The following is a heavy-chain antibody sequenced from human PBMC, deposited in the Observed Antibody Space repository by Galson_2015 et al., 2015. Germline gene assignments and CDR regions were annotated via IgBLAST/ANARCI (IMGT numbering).Heavy chain of an antibody. CDR3: ARQILYYDFGNGYCPTIYDH. CDR2: ISSTTTYI. D-gene: IGHD3-3*01. V-gene: IGHV3-21*01. J-gene: IGHJ4*02. CDR1: EFTFSSYY. Sequence: SLRLSCAASEFTFSSYYMSWVRQAPGKGLEWVSSISSTTTYIYYADSVKGRFTISRDNAKNSLYLQMNSLGAEDTAMYYCARQILYYDFGNGYCPTIYDHGGQGTEVTVA.